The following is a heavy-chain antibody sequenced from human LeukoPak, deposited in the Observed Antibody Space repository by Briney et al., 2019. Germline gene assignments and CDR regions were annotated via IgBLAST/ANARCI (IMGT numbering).Heavy chain of an antibody. CDR2: IYYNGST. V-gene: IGHV4-59*01. J-gene: IGHJ5*02. CDR3: ARAAYRVPTLRGPTHKYYFDP. CDR1: GGSISSYY. D-gene: IGHD3-10*01. Sequence: SETLSLTCTVSGGSISSYYWSWIRQPPGKGLEWIGYIYYNGSTNYNPPLKSRVTISVDTSKSHFSLRLTSVTAADTAVYNCARAAYRVPTLRGPTHKYYFDPWGQGTLVTVSS.